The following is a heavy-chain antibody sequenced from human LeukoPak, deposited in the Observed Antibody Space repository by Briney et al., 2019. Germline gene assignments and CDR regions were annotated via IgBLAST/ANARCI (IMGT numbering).Heavy chain of an antibody. CDR1: GFTFSSYT. CDR2: ISVGGGST. CDR3: AKGGKWDVTPFDF. Sequence: GRSLRLSCTASGFTFSSYTMTWVRHAPGKGLEWVSTISVGGGSTYYADSVKGRFTISRHNPKNTLYLQVNSVRAEDTAVYYCAKGGKWDVTPFDFWGQGTLVTVSS. D-gene: IGHD1-26*01. J-gene: IGHJ4*02. V-gene: IGHV3-23*01.